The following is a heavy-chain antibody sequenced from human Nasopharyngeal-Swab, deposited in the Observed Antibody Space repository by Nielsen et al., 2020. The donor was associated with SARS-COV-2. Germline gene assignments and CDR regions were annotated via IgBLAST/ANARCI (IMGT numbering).Heavy chain of an antibody. CDR2: ISWNGGSQ. J-gene: IGHJ4*02. V-gene: IGHV3-9*01. CDR3: AKDSSVARGLDY. Sequence: GGSLRLSCAASGFAFDDYAMHWVRQAPGQGLEWVSGISWNGGSQAYAGSVKGRFTISRDNAENSLYLQMNSLRPEDTAVYFCAKDSSVARGLDYWGQGALVTVSS. D-gene: IGHD3-10*01. CDR1: GFAFDDYA.